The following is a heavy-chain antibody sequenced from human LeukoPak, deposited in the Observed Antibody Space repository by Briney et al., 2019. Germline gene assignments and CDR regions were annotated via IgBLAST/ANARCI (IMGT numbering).Heavy chain of an antibody. V-gene: IGHV4-34*01. CDR3: ARDGGTNYYYYYMDV. D-gene: IGHD1-7*01. CDR2: INHSGST. J-gene: IGHJ6*03. Sequence: SESLSLTCAVYGGSFSGYYWSWIRQPPGKGLECSGEINHSGSTNYNPSLKSRVTISVDTSKNQFSLKLSSVTAADTAVYYCARDGGTNYYYYYMDVWGKGTTVTVSS. CDR1: GGSFSGYY.